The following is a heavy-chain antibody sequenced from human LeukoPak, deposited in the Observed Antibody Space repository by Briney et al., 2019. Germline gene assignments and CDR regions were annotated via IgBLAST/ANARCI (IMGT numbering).Heavy chain of an antibody. V-gene: IGHV4-39*01. D-gene: IGHD6-6*01. Sequence: SETLSLTCTVSGGSISSGDYYWSWIRQPPGKGLEWIGSIYYSGSTYYNPSLKSRVTISVDTSKNQFSLKLSSVTAADTAVYYCARREGARPMDYWGQGILVTVSS. CDR1: GGSISSGDYY. J-gene: IGHJ4*02. CDR2: IYYSGST. CDR3: ARREGARPMDY.